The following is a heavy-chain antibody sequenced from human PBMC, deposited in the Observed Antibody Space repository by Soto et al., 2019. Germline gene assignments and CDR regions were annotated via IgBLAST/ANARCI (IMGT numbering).Heavy chain of an antibody. V-gene: IGHV4-61*01. D-gene: IGHD3-10*01. CDR1: GGSISSSSYY. Sequence: PSETLSLTCTVSGGSISSSSYYWSWIRQPPGKGLEWIGYIYYSGSTNYNPSLKSRVTISVDTSKNQFSLKLSSVTAADTAVYYCARKSRSSGSCFDSWGQGTLVTVSS. J-gene: IGHJ4*02. CDR3: ARKSRSSGSCFDS. CDR2: IYYSGST.